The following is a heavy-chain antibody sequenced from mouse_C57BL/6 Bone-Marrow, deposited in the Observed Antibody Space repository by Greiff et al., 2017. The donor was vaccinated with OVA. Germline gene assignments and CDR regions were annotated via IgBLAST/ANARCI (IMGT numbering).Heavy chain of an antibody. CDR3: TKWLLPFAY. CDR1: GFTFSSSA. Sequence: EVKLVESGEGLVKPGGSLKLSCAASGFTFSSSAMSWVRQTPEKRLEWVAYISSGGDYIYYADTVTGRFTISRDNARNTLYLQMSSLKSEDTAMYYCTKWLLPFAYWGQGTLVTVSA. V-gene: IGHV5-9-1*02. D-gene: IGHD2-3*01. CDR2: ISSGGDYI. J-gene: IGHJ3*01.